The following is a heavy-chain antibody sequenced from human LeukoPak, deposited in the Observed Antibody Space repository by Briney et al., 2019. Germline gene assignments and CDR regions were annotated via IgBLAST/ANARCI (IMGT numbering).Heavy chain of an antibody. CDR2: IYTSGST. J-gene: IGHJ6*04. Sequence: SETLSLTCTVSGGSISSYYWSWIRQPAGKGLEWIGRIYTSGSTNYNPSLKSRITMSVDMSKNQFSLKLSSVTAADTAVYYCASARTTAFMDVWGKGTTVTVSS. V-gene: IGHV4-4*07. D-gene: IGHD2-2*01. CDR1: GGSISSYY. CDR3: ASARTTAFMDV.